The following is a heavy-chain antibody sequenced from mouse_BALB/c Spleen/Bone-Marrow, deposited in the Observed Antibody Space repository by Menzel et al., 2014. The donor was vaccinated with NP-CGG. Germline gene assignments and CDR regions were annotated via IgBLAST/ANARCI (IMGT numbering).Heavy chain of an antibody. Sequence: EVQLQQSGPELVRPGASVKISCKASGYSFTGYYMHWVKQSHGNSLDWIGYIYPYNGVSSYNQKLKGKATLTVDKSSSTAYMELRSLTSDDXXXXXXXSRGEYFDVWGAGTTVTVSS. CDR1: GYSFTGYY. CDR3: XSRGEYFDV. CDR2: IYPYNGVS. V-gene: IGHV1-31*01. J-gene: IGHJ1*01.